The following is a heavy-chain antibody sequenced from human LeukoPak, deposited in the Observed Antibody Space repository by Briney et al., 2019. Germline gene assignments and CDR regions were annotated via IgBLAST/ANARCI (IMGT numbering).Heavy chain of an antibody. J-gene: IGHJ4*02. D-gene: IGHD4-17*01. CDR3: ARLVGYGDYSLDY. CDR1: GYSFTSYW. V-gene: IGHV5-10-1*01. CDR2: IDPSDSYT. Sequence: GESLKISCKGSGYSFTSYWISWVRQMPGKGLEWMGRIDPSDSYTNYSPSFQSHVTISADKSISTAYLQWSSLEASDTAMYYCARLVGYGDYSLDYWGQGTLVTVSS.